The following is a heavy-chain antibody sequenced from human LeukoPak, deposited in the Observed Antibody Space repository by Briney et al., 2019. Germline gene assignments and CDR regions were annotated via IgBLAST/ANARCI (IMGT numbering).Heavy chain of an antibody. D-gene: IGHD1-26*01. J-gene: IGHJ6*02. Sequence: GGSLRLSCAASGFTFSSYGMHWVRQAPGKGLEWVAFIQFDVANAFYADSVKGRFTISRDNSKYRLYLQMNSLRAEDTAVYYCAKQYSAYYFYGMDAWGQGTTVTVSS. V-gene: IGHV3-30*02. CDR2: IQFDVANA. CDR3: AKQYSAYYFYGMDA. CDR1: GFTFSSYG.